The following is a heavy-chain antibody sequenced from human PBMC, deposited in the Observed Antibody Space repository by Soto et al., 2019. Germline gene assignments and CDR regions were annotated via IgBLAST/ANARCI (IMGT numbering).Heavy chain of an antibody. CDR2: IIPILGIA. V-gene: IGHV1-69*02. D-gene: IGHD6-13*01. Sequence: GASVKVSCKAPRGTFSSYTISWVRHAPGQGLEWMGRIIPILGIANYAQKFQGRVTITADKSTSTAYMELSSLRSEDTAVYYCARGPPGAAAARFDPWGQGTLVTVSS. CDR3: ARGPPGAAAARFDP. J-gene: IGHJ5*02. CDR1: RGTFSSYT.